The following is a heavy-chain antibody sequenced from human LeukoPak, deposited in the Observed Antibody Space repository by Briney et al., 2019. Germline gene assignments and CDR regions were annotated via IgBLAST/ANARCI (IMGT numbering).Heavy chain of an antibody. Sequence: SETLSLTCAVYGGSFSGYYWSWIRQPPGKGLEWIGEINHSGSTNYNPSLKSRVTISVDTSKNQFSLKLSSVTAADTAVYYCARGRRNWFDPWGQGTLVTLSS. CDR3: ARGRRNWFDP. J-gene: IGHJ5*02. V-gene: IGHV4-34*01. CDR2: INHSGST. CDR1: GGSFSGYY.